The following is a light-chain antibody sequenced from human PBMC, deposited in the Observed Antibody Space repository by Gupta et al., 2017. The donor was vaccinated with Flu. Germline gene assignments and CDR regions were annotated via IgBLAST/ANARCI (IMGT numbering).Light chain of an antibody. J-gene: IGKJ3*01. Sequence: EIVLTQSPATLSLSPGERATRSCRDSQSVYYYLAWYQQKPGQAPRLLIYDASTRATGITDRFSGRGSVTDFTLTSSRREDEDFAVYYVHQRHTLFTFGHGTKVDIK. CDR3: HQRHTLFT. CDR2: DAS. CDR1: QSVYYY. V-gene: IGKV3-11*01.